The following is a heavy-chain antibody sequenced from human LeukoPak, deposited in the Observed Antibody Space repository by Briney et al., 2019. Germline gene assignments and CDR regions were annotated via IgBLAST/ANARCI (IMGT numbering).Heavy chain of an antibody. CDR3: ARARYANSWYAVDI. Sequence: SETLSLTCLVSGGSVSSYYWTWIRQPPGKGLECIGYIYHTGSNNYSPSLKSRVTMYVDTSKNQLSLKLSPVTAADTAMYYCARARYANSWYAVDIWGQGTMVTVSS. D-gene: IGHD6-13*01. CDR1: GGSVSSYY. V-gene: IGHV4-59*08. J-gene: IGHJ3*02. CDR2: IYHTGSN.